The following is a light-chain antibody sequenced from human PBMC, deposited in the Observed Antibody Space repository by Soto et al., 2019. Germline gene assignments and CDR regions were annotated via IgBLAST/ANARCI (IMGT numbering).Light chain of an antibody. Sequence: DIVMTQSPDSLAVSLGERATINCKSSQSVLYSSNNKNYLAWYQQKPGQPPKLLIYWASIRESRVPDRFSGSGSGTDFILTISSLQAEDVAVYYCQQYYRPPTTFGQGTKVEIK. V-gene: IGKV4-1*01. J-gene: IGKJ1*01. CDR3: QQYYRPPTT. CDR1: QSVLYSSNNKNY. CDR2: WAS.